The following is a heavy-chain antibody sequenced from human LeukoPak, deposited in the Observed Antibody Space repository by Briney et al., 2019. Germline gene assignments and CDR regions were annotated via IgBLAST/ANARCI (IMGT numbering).Heavy chain of an antibody. J-gene: IGHJ5*02. CDR3: ARDRGDNWNWFDP. CDR1: GFTFDDYA. D-gene: IGHD1-1*01. Sequence: GGSLRLSCAASGFTFDDYAMHWVRQAPGKGLEWVSGISWNSGSIGYADSVKGRFTISRDNAKNSLYLQMNSLRAEDTAVYYCARDRGDNWNWFDPWGQGTLVTVSS. V-gene: IGHV3-9*01. CDR2: ISWNSGSI.